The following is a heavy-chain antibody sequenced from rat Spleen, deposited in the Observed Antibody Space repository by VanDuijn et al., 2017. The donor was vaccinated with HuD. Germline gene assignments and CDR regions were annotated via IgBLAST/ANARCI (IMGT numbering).Heavy chain of an antibody. V-gene: IGHV5S13*01. CDR1: GFTFSTYG. Sequence: EVRLVESGGDFVQPGRSLKLSCAASGFTFSTYGMAWVRQAPKKGLEWVASITSGGSNTYYPDSVKGRFTISRDNAKSTLYLQMDSLRSEDTATYYCAKRGWYFFDYWGQGVMVTVSS. CDR2: ITSGGSNT. J-gene: IGHJ2*01. CDR3: AKRGWYFFDY.